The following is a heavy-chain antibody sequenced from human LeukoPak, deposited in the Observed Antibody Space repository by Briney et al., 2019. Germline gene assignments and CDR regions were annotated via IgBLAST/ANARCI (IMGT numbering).Heavy chain of an antibody. Sequence: GASVKVSCKASGYTFTSYGISWVRQAPGQGLEWMGWISAYNGNTNYAQKLQGRVTMTTDTSTSTAYMELGSLRSDDTAVYYCARERGRRLLWFGELLLSGFDPWGQGTLVTVSS. V-gene: IGHV1-18*01. D-gene: IGHD3-10*01. CDR1: GYTFTSYG. CDR3: ARERGRRLLWFGELLLSGFDP. CDR2: ISAYNGNT. J-gene: IGHJ5*02.